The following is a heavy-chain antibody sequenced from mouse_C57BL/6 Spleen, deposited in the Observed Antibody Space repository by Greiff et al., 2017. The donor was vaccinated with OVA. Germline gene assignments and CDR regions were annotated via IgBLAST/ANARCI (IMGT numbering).Heavy chain of an antibody. CDR1: GYAFTNYL. CDR2: INPGSGGT. V-gene: IGHV1-54*01. D-gene: IGHD2-13*01. Sequence: VQLQQSGAELVRPGTSVKVSCKASGYAFTNYLIEWVKQRPGQGLEWIGVINPGSGGTNYNEKFKGKATLTADKSSSTAYMQLSSLTSEDSAVYVCAREGGADYDYWGQGTTLTVSS. CDR3: AREGGADYDY. J-gene: IGHJ2*01.